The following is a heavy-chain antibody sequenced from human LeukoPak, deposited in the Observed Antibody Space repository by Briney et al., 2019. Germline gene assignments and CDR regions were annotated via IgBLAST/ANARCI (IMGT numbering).Heavy chain of an antibody. CDR2: MNPNSGNT. CDR3: ALRRDYDSSGYYNDAFDI. D-gene: IGHD3-22*01. Sequence: ASVKVSCKASGYTFTSYDINWVRQATGQGLEWMGWMNPNSGNTGYTQKFQGRVTMTRNTSISTAYMELSSLRSEDTAVYYCALRRDYDSSGYYNDAFDIWGQGTMVTVSS. V-gene: IGHV1-8*01. CDR1: GYTFTSYD. J-gene: IGHJ3*02.